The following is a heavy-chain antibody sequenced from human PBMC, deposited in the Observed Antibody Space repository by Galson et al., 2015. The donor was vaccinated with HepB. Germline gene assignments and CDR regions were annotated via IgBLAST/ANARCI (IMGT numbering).Heavy chain of an antibody. D-gene: IGHD5-12*01. CDR3: ARGGYIVATPTPSYYFDY. J-gene: IGHJ4*02. Sequence: SLRLSCAASGFTFSSYGMHWVRQAPGKGLEWVAVIWYDGSNKYYADSVEGRFTISRDNSKNTLYLQMNSLRAEDTAVYYCARGGYIVATPTPSYYFDYWGQGTLVTVSS. CDR2: IWYDGSNK. V-gene: IGHV3-33*08. CDR1: GFTFSSYG.